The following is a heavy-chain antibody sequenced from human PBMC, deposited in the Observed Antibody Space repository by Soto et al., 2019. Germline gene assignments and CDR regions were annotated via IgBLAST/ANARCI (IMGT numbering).Heavy chain of an antibody. Sequence: PWGSLRLSCAASGFTFVSYEISCVRHPPLKWREWVSYISSSGSTIYYADSVKGRFTISRDNAKNSLYLQMNSLRAEDTAVYYCARGVAQRYYDFWSGENWFDPWGQGTLVTVSS. CDR1: GFTFVSYE. CDR3: ARGVAQRYYDFWSGENWFDP. V-gene: IGHV3-48*03. J-gene: IGHJ5*02. D-gene: IGHD3-3*01. CDR2: ISSSGSTI.